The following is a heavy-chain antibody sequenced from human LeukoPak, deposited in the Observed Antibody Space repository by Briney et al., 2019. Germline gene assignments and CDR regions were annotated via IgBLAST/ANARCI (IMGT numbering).Heavy chain of an antibody. CDR2: IIPIFGTA. Sequence: SVTVSCTASGDTFSSYAISWVRQAPGQGLEWMGGIIPIFGTANYAQKFQGRVTITADESTSTAYMELSSLRSEDTAVYYCAREGGGSCRGCLAFDIWGQGTMVTVSS. V-gene: IGHV1-69*13. J-gene: IGHJ3*02. CDR3: AREGGGSCRGCLAFDI. D-gene: IGHD2-15*01. CDR1: GDTFSSYA.